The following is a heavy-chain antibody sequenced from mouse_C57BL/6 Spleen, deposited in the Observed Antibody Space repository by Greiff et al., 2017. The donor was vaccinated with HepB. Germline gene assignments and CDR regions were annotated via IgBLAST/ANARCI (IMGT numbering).Heavy chain of an antibody. Sequence: EVQVVESGGGLVKPGGSLKLSCAASGFTFSDYGMHWVRQALEKGLEWVAYISSGSSTIYYADTVKGRFTISRDNAKNTLFLQMTSLRSEDTAMYYCARPHGSSYGFAYWGQGTLVTVSA. V-gene: IGHV5-17*01. CDR1: GFTFSDYG. D-gene: IGHD1-1*01. CDR2: ISSGSSTI. CDR3: ARPHGSSYGFAY. J-gene: IGHJ3*01.